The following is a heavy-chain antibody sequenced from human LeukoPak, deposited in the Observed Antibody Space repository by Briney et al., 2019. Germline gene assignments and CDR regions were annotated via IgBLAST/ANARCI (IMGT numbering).Heavy chain of an antibody. Sequence: PGGSLRLSCAASGFTVSSNYMSWVRQAPGKGLEWVSAISGSGGSTYYADSVKGRFTISRDNSKNTLYLQMNSLRAEDTAVYYCAKSRYYDILTGYLDYWGQGTLVTVSS. CDR1: GFTVSSNY. J-gene: IGHJ4*02. D-gene: IGHD3-9*01. CDR2: ISGSGGST. CDR3: AKSRYYDILTGYLDY. V-gene: IGHV3-23*01.